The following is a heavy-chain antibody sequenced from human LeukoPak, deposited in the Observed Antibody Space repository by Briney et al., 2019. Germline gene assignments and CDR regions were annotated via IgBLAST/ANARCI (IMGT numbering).Heavy chain of an antibody. CDR1: GFTFSSYA. V-gene: IGHV3-64*04. D-gene: IGHD5-24*01. CDR2: ISSNGGST. J-gene: IGHJ4*02. Sequence: GGSLRLSCSASGFTFSSYAMHWVRQAPGKGLEYVSAISSNGGSTYYADSVKGRFTISRDNSKYTLYLQMNSLRAEDTAVYYCARVRGGYNYDYWGQGTLVTVSS. CDR3: ARVRGGYNYDY.